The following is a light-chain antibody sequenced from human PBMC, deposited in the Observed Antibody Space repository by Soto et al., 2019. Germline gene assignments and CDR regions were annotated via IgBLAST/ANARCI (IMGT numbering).Light chain of an antibody. CDR2: LNSDGSH. V-gene: IGLV4-69*01. CDR1: SGHSSYA. J-gene: IGLJ2*01. Sequence: QTVVTQSPSASASLGASVKLTCTLSSGHSSYAIAWHQQQPEKGPRYLMKLNSDGSHSKGDGIPDRFSGSSSGAERYLTISSLQSEDEADYYCQTWGTGIYVVFGGGTTLTVL. CDR3: QTWGTGIYVV.